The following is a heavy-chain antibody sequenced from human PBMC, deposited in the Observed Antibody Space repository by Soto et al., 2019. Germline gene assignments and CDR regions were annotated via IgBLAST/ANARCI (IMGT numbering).Heavy chain of an antibody. CDR2: INHYGST. D-gene: IGHD2-2*01. V-gene: IGHV4-34*01. CDR3: AREACSTTSCYHD. J-gene: IGHJ6*02. CDR1: GGSFSGCY. Sequence: SETLSLTCAVYGGSFSGCYWSWIRQPPGKGLEWIGEINHYGSTNQNPSLKSRVTLSIDTSKNQFSLKLSSVTAADTAVYYCAREACSTTSCYHDWGQGTTVTVSS.